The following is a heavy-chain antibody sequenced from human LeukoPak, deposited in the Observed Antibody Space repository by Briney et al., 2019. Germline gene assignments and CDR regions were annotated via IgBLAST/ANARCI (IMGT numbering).Heavy chain of an antibody. CDR1: GFTVSSNY. D-gene: IGHD5-18*01. V-gene: IGHV3-66*01. CDR2: FYVGGGT. Sequence: PGGSLRLSCAASGFTVSSNYMTWVRQAPGKGLEWVSVFYVGGGTSYADSVKARFTISRDNSKNTLYLQMNSLRAEDTAVYYCAKDEVQLWLLGWGQGTLVTVSS. J-gene: IGHJ4*02. CDR3: AKDEVQLWLLG.